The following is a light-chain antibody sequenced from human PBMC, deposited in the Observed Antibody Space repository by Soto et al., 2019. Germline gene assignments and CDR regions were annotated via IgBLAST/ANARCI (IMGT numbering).Light chain of an antibody. CDR3: SSYTSSSTPYV. CDR1: SSDVGGYSY. J-gene: IGLJ1*01. Sequence: QSMLSQPASVSGSPGQSITISCTGTSSDVGGYSYVSWYQQHPGKAPKLMIYEVSNRPSGVSNRFSGSKSGNTASLTISGLQAENEADYYCSSYTSSSTPYVFGTGTKLTVL. V-gene: IGLV2-14*01. CDR2: EVS.